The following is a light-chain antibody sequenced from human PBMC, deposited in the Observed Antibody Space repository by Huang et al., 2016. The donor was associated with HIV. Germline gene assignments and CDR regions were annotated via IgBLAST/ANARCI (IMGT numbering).Light chain of an antibody. CDR3: MQTLQTPLT. CDR1: QSLLQSNGYNY. Sequence: DIVMTQSPLSLPVTPGEPASISCRSSQSLLQSNGYNYLDWYLQKPGQSPQLLIYLGSNRASGGPDRFSGSGSGTAFTLKISRVEAEDVGVYYCMQTLQTPLTFGGGTKVEIK. V-gene: IGKV2-28*01. J-gene: IGKJ4*01. CDR2: LGS.